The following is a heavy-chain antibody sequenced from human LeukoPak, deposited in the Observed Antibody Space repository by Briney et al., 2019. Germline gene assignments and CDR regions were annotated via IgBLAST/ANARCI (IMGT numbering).Heavy chain of an antibody. CDR2: IYSGGST. Sequence: QTGGSLRLSCAASGFTVSSNYMSWVRQAPGKGLEWVSVIYSGGSTYYADSGKGRFTISRDNSKNPLYLQMNSLRAEDTAVYYCARDQVQVFGELSRPYYYYYYGMDVWGQGTTVTVSS. CDR3: ARDQVQVFGELSRPYYYYYYGMDV. J-gene: IGHJ6*02. V-gene: IGHV3-53*01. D-gene: IGHD3-10*02. CDR1: GFTVSSNY.